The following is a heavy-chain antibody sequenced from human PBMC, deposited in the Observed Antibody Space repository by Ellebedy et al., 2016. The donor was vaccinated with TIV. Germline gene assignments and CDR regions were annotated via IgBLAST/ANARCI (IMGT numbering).Heavy chain of an antibody. Sequence: SETLSLXXAVYGGSFSANYWSWIRQPPGKGLEWIGYIYYSGTTYYNPSLRSRITISVDTSRNQFSLKLSSVTAADTAVYYCARVRYSGNYYPYFDYWGQGTLVTVSS. CDR3: ARVRYSGNYYPYFDY. CDR1: GGSFSANY. D-gene: IGHD1-26*01. V-gene: IGHV4-34*09. J-gene: IGHJ4*02. CDR2: IYYSGTT.